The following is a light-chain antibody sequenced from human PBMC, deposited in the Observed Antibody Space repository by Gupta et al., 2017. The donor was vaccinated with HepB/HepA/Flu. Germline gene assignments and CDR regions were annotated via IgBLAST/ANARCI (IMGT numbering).Light chain of an antibody. J-gene: IGKJ4*01. CDR1: QSVGSY. Sequence: EIVMTQSPATLSVSPGERATLSCRTSQSVGSYLAWYQQKPGQPPSLLIDGASTRATGTPARFSGSGSGTEFTLTISNLQSEDFALYYCQQYRYWPLTFGGGTKVEIK. V-gene: IGKV3-15*01. CDR2: GAS. CDR3: QQYRYWPLT.